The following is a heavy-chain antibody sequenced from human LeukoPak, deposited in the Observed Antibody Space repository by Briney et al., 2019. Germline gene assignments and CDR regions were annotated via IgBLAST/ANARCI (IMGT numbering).Heavy chain of an antibody. V-gene: IGHV3-7*01. J-gene: IGHJ6*02. D-gene: IGHD3/OR15-3a*01. CDR1: GFTFSDYR. CDR2: IKQDGSEK. Sequence: GGSLRLSCAASGFTFSDYRMSWVRQAPGKGLEWVANIKQDGSEKDYADSVKGRFTISRDNAKNSLYLEMNSLRGEDTAVYYCARDRRGMRNYYFYGMDVWAKGPRSPSP. CDR3: ARDRRGMRNYYFYGMDV.